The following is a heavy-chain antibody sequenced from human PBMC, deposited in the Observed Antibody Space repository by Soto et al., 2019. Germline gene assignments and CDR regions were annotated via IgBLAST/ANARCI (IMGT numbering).Heavy chain of an antibody. CDR1: GESFSGYH. V-gene: IGHV4-34*01. CDR3: ARRSSSWYVDY. CDR2: INHSGST. D-gene: IGHD6-13*01. Sequence: PSETLSLTCAVYGESFSGYHCSWIRQPPGKGLEWIGEINHSGSTNYNPSLKSRVTISVDTSKNQFSLKLSSVTAADTAVYYCARRSSSWYVDYWGQGTLVTVSS. J-gene: IGHJ4*02.